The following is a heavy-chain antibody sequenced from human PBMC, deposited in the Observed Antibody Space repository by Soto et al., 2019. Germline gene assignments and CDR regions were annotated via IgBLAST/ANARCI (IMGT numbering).Heavy chain of an antibody. Sequence: QLVQSGAEVKRPGSSVKVSCKASGGVFLSYTISWVRQVPGQGPEWMGTIIPILDVAKNAQKLQGRVAITADKATSTVYMELRSLRSNDTAAYYCAQMWFGELWHGIDVWGQGTTITVSS. D-gene: IGHD3-10*01. V-gene: IGHV1-69*02. CDR1: GGVFLSYT. J-gene: IGHJ6*02. CDR3: AQMWFGELWHGIDV. CDR2: IIPILDVA.